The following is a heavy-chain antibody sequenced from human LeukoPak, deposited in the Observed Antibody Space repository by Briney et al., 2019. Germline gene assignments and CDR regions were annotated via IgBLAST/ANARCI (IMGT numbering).Heavy chain of an antibody. D-gene: IGHD2-2*01. J-gene: IGHJ5*02. V-gene: IGHV3-49*04. CDR1: GFTFGDYA. CDR2: IRSKAYGGTT. CDR3: XXXXXXAAMPYDWFDP. Sequence: CTASGFTFGDYAMSWVRQAPGKGLEWVGFIRSKAYGGTTEYAASVKGRFTISRDDYKSIAYLKMNRLKTEDTAVCXXXXXXXXAAMPYDWFDPWGQGTLVTVSS.